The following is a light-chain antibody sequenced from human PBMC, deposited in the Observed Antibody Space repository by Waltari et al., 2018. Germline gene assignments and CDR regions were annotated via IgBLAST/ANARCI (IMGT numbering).Light chain of an antibody. CDR3: QESFTSPRT. J-gene: IGKJ1*01. V-gene: IGKV1-39*01. CDR2: GAS. Sequence: DIQMTQSPSSLSTSLGDRVTITCRASQTIFMFLHWYQQRPGTAPNPLSYGASNLLRAVPSRFSGSGSGTDFTLTISSQQPEDVATYYCQESFTSPRTFGPGTKVEI. CDR1: QTIFMF.